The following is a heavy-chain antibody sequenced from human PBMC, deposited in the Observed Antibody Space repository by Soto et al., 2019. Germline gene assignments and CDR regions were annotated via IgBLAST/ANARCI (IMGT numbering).Heavy chain of an antibody. D-gene: IGHD1-26*01. Sequence: SETLSLTCTVSGGSISSTSYYWGWIRQPPGKGLEWIGSIYYSGRTYYNPSLKSRLTISVDTSKNQLSLKVTSVTAADTAVYYCTRIVGATYCDYWGQGTLVTVSS. V-gene: IGHV4-39*01. CDR3: TRIVGATYCDY. CDR1: GGSISSTSYY. CDR2: IYYSGRT. J-gene: IGHJ4*02.